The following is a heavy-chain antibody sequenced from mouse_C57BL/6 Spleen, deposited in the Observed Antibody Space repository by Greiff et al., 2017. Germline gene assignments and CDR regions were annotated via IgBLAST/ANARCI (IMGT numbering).Heavy chain of an antibody. J-gene: IGHJ2*01. CDR3: ASWGLLPFDY. CDR2: IDPNSGGT. Sequence: QVQLQQPGAELVKPGASVKLSCKASGYTFTSYWMHWVKQRPGRGLEWIGRIDPNSGGTKYNEKFKSKATLTVDKPSSTAYMQLSSLISEDSAVYYCASWGLLPFDYWGQGTTLTVSS. D-gene: IGHD2-3*01. V-gene: IGHV1-72*01. CDR1: GYTFTSYW.